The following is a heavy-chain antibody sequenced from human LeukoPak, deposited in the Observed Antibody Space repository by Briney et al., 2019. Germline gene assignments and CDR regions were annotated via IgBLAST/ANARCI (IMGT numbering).Heavy chain of an antibody. CDR2: INHGGIA. J-gene: IGHJ4*02. CDR1: GGSFSAYS. CDR3: ARGLSFFDY. Sequence: SETLSLTCAVYGGSFSAYSWSWIRQPPGTGLEWIGEINHGGIANYNPSLRSRVTISVDTSTNQFSLGLSSVTAADTAVYYCARGLSFFDYWGQGTPVTVSS. D-gene: IGHD3-16*01. V-gene: IGHV4-34*01.